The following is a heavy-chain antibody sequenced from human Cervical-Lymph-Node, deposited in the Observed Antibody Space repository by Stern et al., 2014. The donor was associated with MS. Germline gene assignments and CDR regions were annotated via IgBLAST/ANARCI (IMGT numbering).Heavy chain of an antibody. CDR2: IYPGDSDI. V-gene: IGHV5-51*03. J-gene: IGHJ4*02. CDR1: GYNFINYW. D-gene: IGHD2-21*01. CDR3: ARWSVACDY. Sequence: EVHLVESGAELKKPGESLKISCKTSGYNFINYWVAWVRQVSGKGLEWIGIIYPGDSDIRCSPSFQGHVTMSVDKSNTTAYLQWKSLKASDTAVYYCARWSVACDYWGQGALITVSS.